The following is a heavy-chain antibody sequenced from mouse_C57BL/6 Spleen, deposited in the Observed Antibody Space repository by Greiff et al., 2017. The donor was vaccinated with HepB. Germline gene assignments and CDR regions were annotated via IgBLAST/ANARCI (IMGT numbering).Heavy chain of an antibody. J-gene: IGHJ2*01. Sequence: VQLQQSGAELVRPGASVKLSCTASGFNIKDDYMHWVKQRPEQGLEWIGWIDPENGDTEYASKFQGKATITADTSSNTAYLQRSSLTSEDTAVYYCTTYLLWGDYWGEGTTLTVSS. CDR3: TTYLLWGDY. CDR2: IDPENGDT. CDR1: GFNIKDDY. V-gene: IGHV14-4*01. D-gene: IGHD2-10*01.